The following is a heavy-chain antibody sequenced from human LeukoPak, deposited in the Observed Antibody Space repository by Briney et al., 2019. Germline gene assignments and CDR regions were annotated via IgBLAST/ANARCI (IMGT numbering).Heavy chain of an antibody. D-gene: IGHD6-13*01. CDR3: ARGGYRLFDI. V-gene: IGHV3-48*02. J-gene: IGHJ3*02. Sequence: GGSPRLSCAASGFTFNSYRMNWVRQAPGKGLEWVSHISSGSSSIYYADSVKGRFTISRDNAKNSLYLQMNSLRDEDTAVYYCARGGYRLFDIWGQGTMVTVSS. CDR1: GFTFNSYR. CDR2: ISSGSSSI.